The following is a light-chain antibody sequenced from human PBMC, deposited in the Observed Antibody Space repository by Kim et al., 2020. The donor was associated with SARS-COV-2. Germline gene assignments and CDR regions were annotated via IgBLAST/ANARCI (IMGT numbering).Light chain of an antibody. Sequence: SSELTQDPAVSVALGQTVRITCQGDSLRSYYASCYQQKPGQAPVLVIYGKNNRPSGIPDRFSGSSSGNTASLTITGAQAEDEADYYCNSRDSSGNHLVVFGGGTQLTVL. CDR3: NSRDSSGNHLVV. V-gene: IGLV3-19*01. J-gene: IGLJ2*01. CDR1: SLRSYY. CDR2: GKN.